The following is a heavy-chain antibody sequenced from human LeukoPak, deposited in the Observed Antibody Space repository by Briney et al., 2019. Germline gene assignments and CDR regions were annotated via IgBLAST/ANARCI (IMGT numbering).Heavy chain of an antibody. D-gene: IGHD1-26*01. CDR1: GYSFTTYW. J-gene: IGHJ3*02. CDR3: ARASGSHSLDAFDI. V-gene: IGHV5-51*01. Sequence: GESLKISCEGSGYSFTTYWIAWARQMPGKGLEWMGIIYPGDSDTRYSPSFQGQVTISADTSISTAYLQWSSLKSSDTAIYYCARASGSHSLDAFDIWGQGTMVTVSS. CDR2: IYPGDSDT.